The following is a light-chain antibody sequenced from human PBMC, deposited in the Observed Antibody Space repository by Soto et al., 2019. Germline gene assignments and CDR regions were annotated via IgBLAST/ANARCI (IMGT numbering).Light chain of an antibody. CDR1: SGHSSNA. CDR3: RTWGTGIQV. J-gene: IGLJ3*02. CDR2: LNSDGSH. V-gene: IGLV4-69*01. Sequence: QLVLTQSPSASASLGASVKLTCTLSSGHSSNAIAWHQQQPEKGPRYLMKLNSDGSHSKGDGIPDRVSGSSSGAERYLTVSSLQSEDEADYYCRTWGTGIQVFGGGTKLTVL.